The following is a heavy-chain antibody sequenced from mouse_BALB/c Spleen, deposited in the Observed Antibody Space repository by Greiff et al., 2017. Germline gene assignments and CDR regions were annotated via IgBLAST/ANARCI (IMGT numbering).Heavy chain of an antibody. D-gene: IGHD3-3*01. Sequence: EVKLMESGGGLVQPGGSRKLSCAASGFTFSSFGMHWVRQAPEKGLEWVAYISSGSSTIYYADTVKGRFTISRDNPKNTLFLQMTSLRSEDTAMYYCARGDTWYYFDYWGQGTTLTVSS. CDR2: ISSGSSTI. V-gene: IGHV5-17*02. CDR1: GFTFSSFG. J-gene: IGHJ2*01. CDR3: ARGDTWYYFDY.